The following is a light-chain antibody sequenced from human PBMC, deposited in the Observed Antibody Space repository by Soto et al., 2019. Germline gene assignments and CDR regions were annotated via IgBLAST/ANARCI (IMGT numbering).Light chain of an antibody. CDR3: QQYGNSPRT. Sequence: EIVLTQSPGTLSLSPGERATLSCRASQSVSNNYLAWFQQTPGQAARLLIYDTSRRATGIPDRFSGSGSGTDFTLTISRLEPEDSAMYYCQQYGNSPRTFGQGTKVEIK. J-gene: IGKJ1*01. CDR1: QSVSNNY. V-gene: IGKV3-20*01. CDR2: DTS.